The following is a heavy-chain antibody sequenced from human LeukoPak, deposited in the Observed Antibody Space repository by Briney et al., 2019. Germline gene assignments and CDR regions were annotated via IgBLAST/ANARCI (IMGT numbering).Heavy chain of an antibody. CDR2: ISAYNGNT. D-gene: IGHD3-9*01. Sequence: EASVKVSCKASGYTFSYFGLNWVRQAPGQGLEWMGWISAYNGNTNYAQKSEGRLSLTTDTATSTVYMELRSLRSDDTAVYYCARAMQPLRYFDWLPIDYWGQGTLVTVSS. J-gene: IGHJ4*02. CDR1: GYTFSYFG. CDR3: ARAMQPLRYFDWLPIDY. V-gene: IGHV1-18*01.